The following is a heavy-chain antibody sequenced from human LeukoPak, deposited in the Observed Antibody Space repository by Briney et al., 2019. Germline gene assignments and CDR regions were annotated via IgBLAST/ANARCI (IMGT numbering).Heavy chain of an antibody. D-gene: IGHD1-26*01. Sequence: ASVKVSCKASGGTFSSYAISWVRQAPGQGLEWMGGIIPIFGTANYAQKFQGRVTITADKSTSTAYMELSSLRSEDTAVYYCARNSGSLLLFDYWGQGTLVTVSS. J-gene: IGHJ4*02. CDR1: GGTFSSYA. CDR3: ARNSGSLLLFDY. CDR2: IIPIFGTA. V-gene: IGHV1-69*06.